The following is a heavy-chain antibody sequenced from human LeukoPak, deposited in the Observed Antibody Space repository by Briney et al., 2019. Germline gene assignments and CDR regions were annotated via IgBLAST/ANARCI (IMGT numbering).Heavy chain of an antibody. CDR1: GYSFTSYW. V-gene: IGHV5-51*01. J-gene: IGHJ3*02. CDR3: ARHNTAMAFDASDI. D-gene: IGHD5-18*01. CDR2: TYPGDSDT. Sequence: GESLKISCKGSGYSFTSYWIGWVRQMPGRGLEWMGITYPGDSDTRYSPSFQGQVTISADKSISTAYLQWSSLKASDTAMYYCARHNTAMAFDASDIWGQGTMVTVSS.